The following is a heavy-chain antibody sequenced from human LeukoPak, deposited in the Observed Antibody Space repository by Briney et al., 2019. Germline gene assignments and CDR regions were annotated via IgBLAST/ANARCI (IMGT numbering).Heavy chain of an antibody. CDR2: ISYDGSNK. D-gene: IGHD6-19*01. Sequence: GRSLRLSCAASGFTFSSYAMHWVRQAPGKGLEWVAVISYDGSNKYYADSVKGRFTISRDNSKNTLYLQMNSLRAEDTAVYYCARAYSSFREWLVADYWGQGTLVTVSS. V-gene: IGHV3-30-3*01. CDR1: GFTFSSYA. CDR3: ARAYSSFREWLVADY. J-gene: IGHJ4*02.